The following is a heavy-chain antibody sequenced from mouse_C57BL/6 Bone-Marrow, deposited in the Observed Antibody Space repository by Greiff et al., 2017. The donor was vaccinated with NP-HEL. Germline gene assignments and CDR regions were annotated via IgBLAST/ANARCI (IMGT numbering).Heavy chain of an antibody. V-gene: IGHV1-22*01. CDR2: INPNNGGT. CDR1: GYTFTDYN. D-gene: IGHD3-3*01. J-gene: IGHJ3*01. CDR3: ARWTAWFAY. Sequence: EVQVVESGPELVKPGASVKMSCKASGYTFTDYNMHWVKQSHGKSLEWIGYINPNNGGTSYNQKFKGKATLTVNKSSSTAYMELRSLTSGDSAVYYCARWTAWFAYWGQGTLVTVSA.